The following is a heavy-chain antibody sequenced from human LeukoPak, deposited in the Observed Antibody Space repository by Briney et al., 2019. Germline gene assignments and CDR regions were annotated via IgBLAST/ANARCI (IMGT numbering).Heavy chain of an antibody. D-gene: IGHD4-23*01. J-gene: IGHJ4*02. Sequence: PGGSLRLSCAASGFTFSSYRMNWVRQAPGKGLEGVSSISSSSLYIYYADSVKGRFTISRDNAKNSLYLQLNSLRAEDTAVYYCATDDYGGLDYWGQGTLVTVSS. CDR1: GFTFSSYR. CDR2: ISSSSLYI. V-gene: IGHV3-21*01. CDR3: ATDDYGGLDY.